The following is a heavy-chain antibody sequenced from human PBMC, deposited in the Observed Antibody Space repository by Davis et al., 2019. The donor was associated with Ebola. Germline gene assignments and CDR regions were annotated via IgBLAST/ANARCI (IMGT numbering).Heavy chain of an antibody. CDR3: ARGRTVTTPTPLGY. CDR1: GYTFTSYG. J-gene: IGHJ4*02. CDR2: ISAYNGNT. V-gene: IGHV1-18*01. Sequence: SVNVSCKASGYTFTSYGISWVRQAPGQGLEWMGWISAYNGNTNYAQKLQGRVTMTTDTSTSTAYMELRSLRSDDTAVYYCARGRTVTTPTPLGYWGQGTLVTVSS. D-gene: IGHD4-17*01.